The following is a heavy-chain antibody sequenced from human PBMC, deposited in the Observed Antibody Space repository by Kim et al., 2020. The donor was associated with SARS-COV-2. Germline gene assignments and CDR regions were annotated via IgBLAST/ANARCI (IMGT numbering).Heavy chain of an antibody. D-gene: IGHD2-2*01. J-gene: IGHJ4*02. CDR2: IYYSGST. CDR3: ARHRGRCGTNICYAGVYYFDY. V-gene: IGHV4-39*01. CDR1: GGSISITDYY. Sequence: SETLSLTCTVSGGSISITDYYWGWIRQPPGKGLEWIGSIYYSGSTYYNQSLKSRVTVSVDTSKNQFSLKLSSVTAADTAVYYCARHRGRCGTNICYAGVYYFDYWGQGTLVTASS.